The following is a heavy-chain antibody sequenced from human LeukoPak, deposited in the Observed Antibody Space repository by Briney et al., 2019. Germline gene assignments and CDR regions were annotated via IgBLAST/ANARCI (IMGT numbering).Heavy chain of an antibody. CDR2: IKQDGSEK. D-gene: IGHD1-26*01. Sequence: GGSLRLSCAASGFTFSDYYMSWVRQAPGKGLEWVANIKQDGSEKYYVDSVKGRFTISRDNAKNSLYLQMNSLRAEDTAVYYCARDRGLSGGYRLVVWFDPWGQGTLVTVSS. CDR1: GFTFSDYY. J-gene: IGHJ5*02. V-gene: IGHV3-7*01. CDR3: ARDRGLSGGYRLVVWFDP.